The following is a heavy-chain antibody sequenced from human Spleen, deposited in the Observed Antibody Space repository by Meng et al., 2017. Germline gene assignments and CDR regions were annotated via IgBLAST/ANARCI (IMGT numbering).Heavy chain of an antibody. CDR1: GFTFSDYG. D-gene: IGHD3-10*01. J-gene: IGHJ6*02. CDR2: IWHDGSNT. CDR3: AKAHLTLVRGVMYYYGMDV. Sequence: GGSLRLSCAASGFTFSDYGMHWVRQGPDKGLEWVAVIWHDGSNTYYADSVKGRFTISRDNDKNSPYLQMNSLRGEDTALYYCAKAHLTLVRGVMYYYGMDVWGQGTTVTVSS. V-gene: IGHV3-33*03.